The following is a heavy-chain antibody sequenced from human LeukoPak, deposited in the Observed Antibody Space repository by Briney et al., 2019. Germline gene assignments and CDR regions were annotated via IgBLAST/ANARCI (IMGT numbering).Heavy chain of an antibody. CDR3: ARDYRSTFDY. D-gene: IGHD1-26*01. J-gene: IGHJ4*02. CDR2: MKRDGSEI. V-gene: IGHV3-7*01. CDR1: GFTFSTYW. Sequence: GGSLRLSCSASGFTFSTYWMSWVRQAPGKGLEWVANMKRDGSEIYYVDSVKGRFTISRDNAKNSLFLQMNSLRAEDTAVYYCARDYRSTFDYWGQGTLVTVSS.